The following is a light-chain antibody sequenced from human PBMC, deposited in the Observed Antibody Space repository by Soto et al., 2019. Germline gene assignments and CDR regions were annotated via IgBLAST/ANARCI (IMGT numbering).Light chain of an antibody. Sequence: EIVRTQSPATLSVSPGEGATLSCTASESINNNLAWYQQKPGQAPRLLIYAATTRATGFPARFSGSGSGTEFTLTIRSLQYEDFAVYYCQQHHKWPHTFGGGTKVDIK. CDR2: AAT. CDR3: QQHHKWPHT. J-gene: IGKJ4*01. CDR1: ESINNN. V-gene: IGKV3-15*01.